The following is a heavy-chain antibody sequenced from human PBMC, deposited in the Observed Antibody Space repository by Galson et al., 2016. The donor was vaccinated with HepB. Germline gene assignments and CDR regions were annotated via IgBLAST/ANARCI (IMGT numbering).Heavy chain of an antibody. CDR1: GGSISGYY. Sequence: SETLSLTCNVSGGSISGYYCSWIRQPPGKGLEWIGYIYCSGSTNYNPSLKSRVTISGDTSKNQFSLKLSSVTAADTAVYYCAAGYNWDYWGQGALVTVSS. D-gene: IGHD1-20*01. V-gene: IGHV4-59*01. J-gene: IGHJ4*02. CDR3: AAGYNWDY. CDR2: IYCSGST.